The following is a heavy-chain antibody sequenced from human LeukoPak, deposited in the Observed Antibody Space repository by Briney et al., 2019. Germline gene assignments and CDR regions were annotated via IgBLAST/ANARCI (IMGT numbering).Heavy chain of an antibody. CDR2: INPNSGGT. Sequence: ASVKVCCKASGHTFTGYYMHWGRQAPGQGLEWMGWINPNSGGTNYAQKFQGRVTMTRDTSISTAYMELSRLRSDDTAVYYCARGGGPDIVVVPAAIGPWGQGTLVTVSS. CDR1: GHTFTGYY. D-gene: IGHD2-2*01. CDR3: ARGGGPDIVVVPAAIGP. V-gene: IGHV1-2*02. J-gene: IGHJ5*02.